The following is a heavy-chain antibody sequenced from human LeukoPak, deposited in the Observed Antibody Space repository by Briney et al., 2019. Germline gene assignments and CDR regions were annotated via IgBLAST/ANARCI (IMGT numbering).Heavy chain of an antibody. J-gene: IGHJ4*02. V-gene: IGHV4-39*07. CDR3: ARARATMGGDYYFDN. CDR2: IYYSGST. D-gene: IGHD4-17*01. Sequence: SETLSLTCTVSGGSISSSSYYWGWIRQPPGKGLEWIGSIYYSGSTYYNPSLKSRVTISVDTSKNQFSLKLSSVTAADTAVYYCARARATMGGDYYFDNWGQGTLVTVSS. CDR1: GGSISSSSYY.